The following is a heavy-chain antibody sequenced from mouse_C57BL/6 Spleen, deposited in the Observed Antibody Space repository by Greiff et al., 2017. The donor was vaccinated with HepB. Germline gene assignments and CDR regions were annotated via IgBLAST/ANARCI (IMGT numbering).Heavy chain of an antibody. CDR2: IYPGSGNT. CDR1: GYTFTDYY. Sequence: QVQLKESGAELVRPGASVKLSCKASGYTFTDYYINWVKQRPGQGLEWIARIYPGSGNTYYNEKFKGKATLTAEKSSSTAYMQLSSLTSEDSAVYFCARRSLTGYYFDYWGQGTTLTVSS. CDR3: ARRSLTGYYFDY. J-gene: IGHJ2*01. D-gene: IGHD4-1*01. V-gene: IGHV1-76*01.